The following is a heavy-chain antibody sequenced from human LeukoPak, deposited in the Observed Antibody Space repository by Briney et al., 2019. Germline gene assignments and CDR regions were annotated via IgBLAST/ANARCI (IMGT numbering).Heavy chain of an antibody. CDR1: GGSISSYY. V-gene: IGHV4-59*12. Sequence: SETLSLTCTVSGGSISSYYWSWIRQPPGKGLEWIGYIYYSGSTNYNPSLKSRVTISVDTSKNQFSLKLSSVTAADTAVYYCARDYRQIADYYYMDVWGKGTTVTVSS. CDR2: IYYSGST. D-gene: IGHD2-21*01. CDR3: ARDYRQIADYYYMDV. J-gene: IGHJ6*03.